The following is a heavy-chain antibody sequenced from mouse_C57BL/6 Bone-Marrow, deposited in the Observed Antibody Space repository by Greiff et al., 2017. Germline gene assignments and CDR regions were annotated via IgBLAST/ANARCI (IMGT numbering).Heavy chain of an antibody. CDR2: IYPGSGST. J-gene: IGHJ4*01. D-gene: IGHD1-1*01. CDR3: AREGIYYGSSPYAMDY. V-gene: IGHV1-55*01. Sequence: QVQLQQPGAELVKPGASVKMSCKASGYTFTSYWITWVKQRPGQGLEWIGDIYPGSGSTNYNEKFKGKATLTADKSSSTAYMELRSLTSEDSAVYFCAREGIYYGSSPYAMDYWGQGTSVTVSS. CDR1: GYTFTSYW.